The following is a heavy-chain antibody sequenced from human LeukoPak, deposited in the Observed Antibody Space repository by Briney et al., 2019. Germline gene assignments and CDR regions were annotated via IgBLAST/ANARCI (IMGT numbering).Heavy chain of an antibody. Sequence: GASVKVSCKASGGTFISYTISWVRQAPGQGLEWMGRIIPILGIANYAQKFQGRVTITADKYTSTAYMELSSLRSEDTAVYYCARDPGSYDIRNWFDPWGQGTLVTVSS. D-gene: IGHD3-9*01. J-gene: IGHJ5*02. CDR1: GGTFISYT. CDR2: IIPILGIA. V-gene: IGHV1-69*04. CDR3: ARDPGSYDIRNWFDP.